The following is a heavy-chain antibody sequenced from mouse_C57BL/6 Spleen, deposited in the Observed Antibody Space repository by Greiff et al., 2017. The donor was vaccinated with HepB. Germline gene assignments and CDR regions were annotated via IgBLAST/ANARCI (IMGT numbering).Heavy chain of an antibody. V-gene: IGHV1-72*01. Sequence: VQLQQSGAELVKPGASVKLSCKASGYTFTSYWMHWVKQRPGRGLEWIGRIDPNSGGTKYNEKFKSKATLTVDKSSSTAYMQLSSLTSEDSAVYYCARSWDYSNPAWFAYWGQGTLVTVSA. CDR3: ARSWDYSNPAWFAY. CDR2: IDPNSGGT. J-gene: IGHJ3*01. D-gene: IGHD2-5*01. CDR1: GYTFTSYW.